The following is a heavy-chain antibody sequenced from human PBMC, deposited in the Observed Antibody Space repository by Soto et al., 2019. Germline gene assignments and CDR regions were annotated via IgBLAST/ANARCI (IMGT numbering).Heavy chain of an antibody. CDR1: GYTFTSYA. Sequence: GASVKVSCKASGYTFTSYAMHWVRQAPGQRLEWMGWINAGNGNTKYSQKFQGRVTITRDTSASTAYMELSSLRSEDTAVYYCAKLVAAYWYFDLWGRGTLVTVSS. V-gene: IGHV1-3*01. D-gene: IGHD5-12*01. CDR3: AKLVAAYWYFDL. CDR2: INAGNGNT. J-gene: IGHJ2*01.